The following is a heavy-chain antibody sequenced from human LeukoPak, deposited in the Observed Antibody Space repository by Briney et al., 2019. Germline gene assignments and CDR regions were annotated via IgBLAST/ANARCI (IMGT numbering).Heavy chain of an antibody. D-gene: IGHD3-3*01. V-gene: IGHV1-24*01. CDR2: FDPEDGET. CDR1: GYTLTELS. Sequence: GASVKVSCKVSGYTLTELSMHWVRQAPGKGLEWMGGFDPEDGETIYAQKFQGRVTMTENTSTDTAYTELSSLRSEDTAVYYCATVLRFLGNYYYYGMDVWGQGTTVTVSS. CDR3: ATVLRFLGNYYYYGMDV. J-gene: IGHJ6*02.